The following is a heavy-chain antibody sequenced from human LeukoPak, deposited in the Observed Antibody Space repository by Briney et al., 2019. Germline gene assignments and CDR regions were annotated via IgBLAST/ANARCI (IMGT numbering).Heavy chain of an antibody. D-gene: IGHD3-3*02. CDR3: ARERVTISRRNYYYYGMDV. J-gene: IGHJ6*02. Sequence: GGSLRLSCAASGFTFSSYGMHWVRQAPGEGLEWVAVISYDGSNKYYADSVKGRFTISRDNSKNTLYLQMNSLRAEDTAVYYCARERVTISRRNYYYYGMDVWGQGTTVTVSS. CDR1: GFTFSSYG. CDR2: ISYDGSNK. V-gene: IGHV3-30*03.